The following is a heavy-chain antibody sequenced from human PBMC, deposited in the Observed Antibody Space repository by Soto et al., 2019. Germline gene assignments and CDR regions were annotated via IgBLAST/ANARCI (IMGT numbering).Heavy chain of an antibody. CDR2: IKQXGREK. V-gene: IGHV3-7*01. Sequence: PGXSLRLSCAASGFTFRSYWMSWVRQAPGKGLEWVXNIKQXGREKYYVDSXXGRFTNSXXTAKNSLYMQMNSMRAEDTAVYYCAREDDALDIWGQGTMVTVSS. CDR1: GFTFRSYW. J-gene: IGHJ3*02. CDR3: AREDDALDI.